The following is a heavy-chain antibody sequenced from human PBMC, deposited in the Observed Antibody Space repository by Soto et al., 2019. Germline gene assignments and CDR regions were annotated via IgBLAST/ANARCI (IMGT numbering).Heavy chain of an antibody. D-gene: IGHD6-6*01. Sequence: PSETLSLTCTCSCGSIISYYWSWIRQPPGKGLEWIGYIYYSVITNYNPSLKSRVTISVDTSKNQFSLKLSSVTAADTAVYYCARRKYSSSYYGMDVWGQGTTVTVSS. V-gene: IGHV4-59*01. CDR2: IYYSVIT. CDR1: CGSIISYY. J-gene: IGHJ6*02. CDR3: ARRKYSSSYYGMDV.